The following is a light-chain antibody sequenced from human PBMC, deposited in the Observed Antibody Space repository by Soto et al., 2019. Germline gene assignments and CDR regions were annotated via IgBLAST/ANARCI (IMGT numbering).Light chain of an antibody. CDR3: QHINDYRYT. CDR1: QAISSS. V-gene: IGKV1-9*01. Sequence: DIQLTQSPSFLSASVGDRVTITCRASQAISSSLAWYQHNPGKAPKLLIYASSTLQNGVASSFSGSGSGTDFTLTISSLQPDDFATYCCQHINDYRYTFGQGTKVEIK. CDR2: ASS. J-gene: IGKJ2*01.